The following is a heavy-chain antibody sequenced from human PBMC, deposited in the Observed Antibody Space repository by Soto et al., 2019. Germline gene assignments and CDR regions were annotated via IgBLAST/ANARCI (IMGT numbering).Heavy chain of an antibody. CDR2: ISYDGNNK. Sequence: QPGGSLRLSCAASGFSLSNNGMHWVRQAPGKGLEWVAVISYDGNNKYYADSVKGRFTISRDNSKNTVYLEMNNLRAEDTAMYYCAKGGSGNYLTYYYYYGMDVWGQGTTVTAP. V-gene: IGHV3-30*18. D-gene: IGHD3-22*01. J-gene: IGHJ6*02. CDR3: AKGGSGNYLTYYYYYGMDV. CDR1: GFSLSNNG.